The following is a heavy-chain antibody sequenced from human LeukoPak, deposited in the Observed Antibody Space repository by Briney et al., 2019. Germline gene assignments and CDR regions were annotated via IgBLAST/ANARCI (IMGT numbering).Heavy chain of an antibody. CDR3: ARAPSEIGGYYPEYFRH. V-gene: IGHV3-74*01. J-gene: IGHJ1*01. D-gene: IGHD3-22*01. CDR1: GFTFSNYW. Sequence: GGSLRLSCAAAGFTFSNYWMHWVRHAPGKGLVWVSRIKSDGRTNYAASVKGRFTISRDTAKNTVSLQMNSLRAEDTGVYYCARAPSEIGGYYPEYFRHWGEGDLVTVSS. CDR2: IKSDGRT.